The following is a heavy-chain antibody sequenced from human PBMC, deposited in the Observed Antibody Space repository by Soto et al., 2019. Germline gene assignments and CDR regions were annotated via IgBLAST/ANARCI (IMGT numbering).Heavy chain of an antibody. Sequence: GGSLRLSCAVSGFTFNDYAMSWVRQAPGKGLEWVSTISGSLGSAYYAASVEGRFTISGDNSNNTLYLQMNSLRVEDTATYYCAKDSRLPGFGLLIHAFDIWGHGKMVTVSS. CDR2: ISGSLGSA. V-gene: IGHV3-23*01. D-gene: IGHD3-3*01. CDR1: GFTFNDYA. CDR3: AKDSRLPGFGLLIHAFDI. J-gene: IGHJ3*02.